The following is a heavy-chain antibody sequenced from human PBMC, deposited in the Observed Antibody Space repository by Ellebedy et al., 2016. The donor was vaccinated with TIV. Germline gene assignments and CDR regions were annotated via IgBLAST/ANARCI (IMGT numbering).Heavy chain of an antibody. J-gene: IGHJ6*02. CDR3: ARLALDYDFWRGYDYYYYYYGMDV. CDR2: INPSGGST. CDR1: GYTFTSYY. V-gene: IGHV1-46*01. Sequence: ASVKVSXXASGYTFTSYYMHWVRQAPGQGLEWMGIINPSGGSTSYAQKFQGRVTMTRDTSTSTVYMELSSLRSEDTAVYYCARLALDYDFWRGYDYYYYYYGMDVWGQGTTVTVSS. D-gene: IGHD3-3*01.